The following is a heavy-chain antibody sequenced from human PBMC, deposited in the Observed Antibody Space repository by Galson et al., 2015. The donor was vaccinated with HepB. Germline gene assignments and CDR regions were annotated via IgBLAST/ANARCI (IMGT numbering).Heavy chain of an antibody. CDR2: IKQDGSEK. D-gene: IGHD3-3*01. Sequence: SLRLSCAASGFTFSSYWMSWVRQAPGKGLEWVANIKQDGSEKYYVDSVKGRFTISRDNAKNSLYLQMNSLRAEDTAVYYCARVQEPPDYDFWSGYYMDYYYYMDVWGKGTTVTVSS. V-gene: IGHV3-7*01. CDR1: GFTFSSYW. CDR3: ARVQEPPDYDFWSGYYMDYYYYMDV. J-gene: IGHJ6*03.